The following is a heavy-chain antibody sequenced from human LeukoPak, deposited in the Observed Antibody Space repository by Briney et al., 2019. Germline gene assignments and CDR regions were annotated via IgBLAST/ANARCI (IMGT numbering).Heavy chain of an antibody. D-gene: IGHD3-16*01. Sequence: GGSLRLSCEASGFTFSTFAMIWVRQPPGKGLEWVSAISGSGGSTYYADSVKGRFTISRDNAKNTLYRQMNSLRAEDTAVYYCAKGPHHWGGYYFDYWGQGTLVTVSS. CDR2: ISGSGGST. V-gene: IGHV3-23*01. J-gene: IGHJ4*02. CDR3: AKGPHHWGGYYFDY. CDR1: GFTFSTFA.